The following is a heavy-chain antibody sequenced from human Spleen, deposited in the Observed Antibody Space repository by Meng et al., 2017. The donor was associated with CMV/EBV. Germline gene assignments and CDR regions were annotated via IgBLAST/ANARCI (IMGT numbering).Heavy chain of an antibody. CDR1: GYTFTSYD. V-gene: IGHV1-8*01. Sequence: ASVKVSCKASGYTFTSYDINWVRQATGQGLEWMGWMNPNSGNTGYAQKFQGRVTMTRNTSISTAYMELSSLRPEDTAFYYCAKDRDNYRSSGGTFESWGQGTLVTVSS. D-gene: IGHD3-22*01. J-gene: IGHJ4*02. CDR3: AKDRDNYRSSGGTFES. CDR2: MNPNSGNT.